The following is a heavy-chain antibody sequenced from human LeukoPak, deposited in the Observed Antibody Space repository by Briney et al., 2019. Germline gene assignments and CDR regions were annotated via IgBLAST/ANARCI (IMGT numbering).Heavy chain of an antibody. J-gene: IGHJ5*02. Sequence: ASVKVSCKASGYTFTSYGISWVRQAPGQGLEWMGWISAYNGNTNYAQKLQGRVTMTTDTSTSTAYMELRSLRSDDTAVYYCARDGYHRGYDLIARQGDNWFDPWGQGTLVTVSS. D-gene: IGHD5-12*01. V-gene: IGHV1-18*01. CDR2: ISAYNGNT. CDR1: GYTFTSYG. CDR3: ARDGYHRGYDLIARQGDNWFDP.